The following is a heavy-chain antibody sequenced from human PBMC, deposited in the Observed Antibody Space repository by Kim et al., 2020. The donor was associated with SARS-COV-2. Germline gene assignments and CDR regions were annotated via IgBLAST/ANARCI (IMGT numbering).Heavy chain of an antibody. Sequence: GGSLRLSCAASGFTFTDYYMSWIRQAPGKGLEWISFISGRSDYIEFADSVKGRFTISRDNAKNALFLQMNGLRAEDTAVYYCARAPGGNYVHDAFDVWGQGTPVSVSS. CDR3: ARAPGGNYVHDAFDV. CDR1: GFTFTDYY. D-gene: IGHD3-10*02. V-gene: IGHV3-11*05. J-gene: IGHJ3*01. CDR2: ISGRSDYI.